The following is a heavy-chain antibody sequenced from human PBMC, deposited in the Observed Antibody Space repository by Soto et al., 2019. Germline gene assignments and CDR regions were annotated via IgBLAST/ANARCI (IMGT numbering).Heavy chain of an antibody. Sequence: GGSLRLSCEASGFSLDTYGMHWVRQAPGKGLEWVAVVSFDSKNKYYIDSVEGRFTISRDNSKNMMYLQMDSLRSEDTAVYYCAKESVESTYSYYGMHXWGPGTTVTVS. J-gene: IGHJ6*02. V-gene: IGHV3-30*18. D-gene: IGHD4-4*01. CDR2: VSFDSKNK. CDR3: AKESVESTYSYYGMHX. CDR1: GFSLDTYG.